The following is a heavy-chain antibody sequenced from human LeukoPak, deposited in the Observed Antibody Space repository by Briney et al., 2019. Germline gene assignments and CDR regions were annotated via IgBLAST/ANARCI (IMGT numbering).Heavy chain of an antibody. Sequence: SETLSLTCTVYGGSISSYYWSWIRQPPGKGLEWIGYIYYSGSTNYNPSLKSRVTMSVDASKNQFSLKLSSVTAADTAVYYCARSYYDILTGYYLFDYWGQGTLVTVSS. D-gene: IGHD3-9*01. CDR1: GGSISSYY. CDR2: IYYSGST. CDR3: ARSYYDILTGYYLFDY. V-gene: IGHV4-59*01. J-gene: IGHJ4*02.